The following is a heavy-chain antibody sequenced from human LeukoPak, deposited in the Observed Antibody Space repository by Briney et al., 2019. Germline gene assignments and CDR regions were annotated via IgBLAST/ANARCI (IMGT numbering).Heavy chain of an antibody. CDR3: ARSRGGDSIAAAGNFDY. J-gene: IGHJ4*02. Sequence: GESLKISCKGSGYSFTSYWIGWVRQMPGKGLEWMGFIYPGDSDTRYSPSFQGQVTISADESISTAYLQWSSLKASDTAMYYCARSRGGDSIAAAGNFDYWGQGTLVTVSS. CDR2: IYPGDSDT. D-gene: IGHD6-13*01. V-gene: IGHV5-51*01. CDR1: GYSFTSYW.